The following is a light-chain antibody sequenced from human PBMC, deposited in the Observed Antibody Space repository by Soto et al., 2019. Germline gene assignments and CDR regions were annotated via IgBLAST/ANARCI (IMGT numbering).Light chain of an antibody. V-gene: IGKV4-1*01. CDR1: QSVLYSSNNKNY. J-gene: IGKJ3*01. Sequence: DIVMTQSPDSLAVSLGERATINCKSSQSVLYSSNNKNYLAWYQQKPGQPPKLLIYWASTRESGVPDRFSGSGSGTDFTLTISSLQAEEVAVYYFQQYYSTPFTFGPGTKVDIK. CDR3: QQYYSTPFT. CDR2: WAS.